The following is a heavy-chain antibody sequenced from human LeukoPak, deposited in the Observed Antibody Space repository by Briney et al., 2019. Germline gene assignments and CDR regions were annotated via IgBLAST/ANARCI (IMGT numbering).Heavy chain of an antibody. CDR3: AIAAARYWYFDL. CDR1: GGSFSGDY. CDR2: INDSGRT. J-gene: IGHJ2*01. V-gene: IGHV4-34*01. D-gene: IGHD6-6*01. Sequence: SETLSLTCAVYGGSFSGDYWSWIRQPPGKRLEWIGEINDSGRTNYNPSLKSRVTISVDTSKNQFSLKLSSVTAADTAVYYCAIAAARYWYFDLWGRGTPVTVSS.